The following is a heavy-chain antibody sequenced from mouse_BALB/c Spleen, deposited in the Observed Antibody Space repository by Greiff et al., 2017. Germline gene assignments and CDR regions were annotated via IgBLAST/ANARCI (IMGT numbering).Heavy chain of an antibody. CDR2: IYPGDGDT. V-gene: IGHV1-82*01. CDR3: ARRAYYGNPWAMDY. D-gene: IGHD2-10*01. CDR1: GYAFSRSW. Sequence: QVQLQQSGPELVKPGASVKISCKASGYAFSRSWMNWVKQRPGQGLEWIGRIYPGDGDTNYNGKFKGKATLTADKSSSTAYMQLSSLTSVDSAVYFCARRAYYGNPWAMDYWGQGTSVTVSS. J-gene: IGHJ4*01.